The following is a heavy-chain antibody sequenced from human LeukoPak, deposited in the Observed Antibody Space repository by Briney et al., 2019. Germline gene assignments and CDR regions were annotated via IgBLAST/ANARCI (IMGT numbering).Heavy chain of an antibody. CDR2: ISSDSSYI. J-gene: IGHJ4*02. CDR1: GFTFSSSS. D-gene: IGHD2-2*01. CDR3: ARGHCSSTGCYTRSQNFDY. Sequence: PGGSLRLSCAASGFTFSSSSMNWVRQAPGKGLEWVSSISSDSSYIYYADSVKGRFTISRDNAKNSLYLQMNSLGAEDTAVYYCARGHCSSTGCYTRSQNFDYWGQGTLVPVSS. V-gene: IGHV3-21*06.